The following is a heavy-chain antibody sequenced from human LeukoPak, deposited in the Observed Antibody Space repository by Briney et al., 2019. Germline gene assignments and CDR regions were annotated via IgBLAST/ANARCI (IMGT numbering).Heavy chain of an antibody. CDR1: GVSISSSGFY. D-gene: IGHD6-19*01. CDR3: ARQSTKYNSGWLFDY. J-gene: IGHJ4*02. Sequence: AETLSLTCTVSGVSISSSGFYWGWIRQRPGKGLEWHGSVYYTGNTDYIPSLKSRVTISVDTSKNQFSLKLSSVTAADTAVYYYARQSTKYNSGWLFDYWGQGTLVTVSS. V-gene: IGHV4-39*01. CDR2: VYYTGNT.